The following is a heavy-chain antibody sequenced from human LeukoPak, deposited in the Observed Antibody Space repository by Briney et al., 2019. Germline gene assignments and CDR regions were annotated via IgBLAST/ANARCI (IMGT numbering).Heavy chain of an antibody. Sequence: GGSLRLSCAASGFTFSSYSMKWVRQAPGKGLEWVSSISSSSSYISYADSVKGRFTISRDNAKNSLYLQMNSLRAEDTAVYYCARGLHALCFGELWGFHWFDPWGQGTLVTVSS. CDR3: ARGLHALCFGELWGFHWFDP. CDR1: GFTFSSYS. V-gene: IGHV3-21*01. D-gene: IGHD3-10*01. J-gene: IGHJ5*02. CDR2: ISSSSSYI.